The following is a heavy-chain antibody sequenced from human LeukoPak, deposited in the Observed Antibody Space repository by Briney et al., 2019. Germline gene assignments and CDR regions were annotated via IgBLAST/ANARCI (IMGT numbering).Heavy chain of an antibody. CDR3: ARRMEWGSYRPSLWFDP. Sequence: SETLSLTCTVSGGSISSYYCSWIRQPPGQGLEWIGYIYYSGSTNYNPSLKSRVTISVDTSKNQFSLKLSSVTAADTAVYYCARRMEWGSYRPSLWFDPWGQGTLVTVSS. D-gene: IGHD3-16*02. CDR1: GGSISSYY. CDR2: IYYSGST. J-gene: IGHJ5*02. V-gene: IGHV4-59*08.